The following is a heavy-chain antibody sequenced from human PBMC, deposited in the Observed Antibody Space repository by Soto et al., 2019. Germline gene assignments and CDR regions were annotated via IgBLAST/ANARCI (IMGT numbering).Heavy chain of an antibody. V-gene: IGHV3-23*01. CDR2: IDGSGGKA. Sequence: GGSLRLSCAASGFTPTSYAMNWVRQAPGKGLEWVSGIDGSGGKAYYTDSVKGRFTISRDNSKSTLYLQMNSLRAEDTAVYYCTTGMGYNPGFDYWGQGTLVTVSS. J-gene: IGHJ4*02. CDR1: GFTPTSYA. CDR3: TTGMGYNPGFDY. D-gene: IGHD1-1*01.